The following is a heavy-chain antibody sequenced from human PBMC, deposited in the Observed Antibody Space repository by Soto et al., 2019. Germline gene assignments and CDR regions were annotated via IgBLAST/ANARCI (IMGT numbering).Heavy chain of an antibody. CDR1: GGSISSGDYY. Sequence: PSETLSLTCTVSGGSISSGDYYWSWIRQPPGKGLEWIGYIYYSGSTYYNPSLKSRVTISVDTSKNQFSLKLSSVTAADTAVYYCARCNRADSSGYFMEYYFDYWGQGTLVTVSS. CDR2: IYYSGST. J-gene: IGHJ4*02. CDR3: ARCNRADSSGYFMEYYFDY. D-gene: IGHD3-22*01. V-gene: IGHV4-30-4*01.